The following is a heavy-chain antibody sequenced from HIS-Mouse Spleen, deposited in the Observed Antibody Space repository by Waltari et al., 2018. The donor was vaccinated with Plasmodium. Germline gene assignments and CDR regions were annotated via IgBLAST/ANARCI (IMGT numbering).Heavy chain of an antibody. Sequence: QVQLVESGGGVVQPGRSLRLSCAASGFTLSSSGMHWVRQAPGKGLEWVAVISYDGSNKYYADSVKGRFTISRDNSKNTLYLQMNSLRAEDTAVYYCAKILSYSSSPEDYWGQGTLVTVSS. V-gene: IGHV3-30*18. CDR1: GFTLSSSG. J-gene: IGHJ4*02. CDR2: ISYDGSNK. D-gene: IGHD6-6*01. CDR3: AKILSYSSSPEDY.